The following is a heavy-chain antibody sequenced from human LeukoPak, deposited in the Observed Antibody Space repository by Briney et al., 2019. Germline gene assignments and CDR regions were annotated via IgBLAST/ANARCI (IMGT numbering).Heavy chain of an antibody. CDR1: GGTFSSYA. J-gene: IGHJ3*02. Sequence: SVKVSCKASGGTFSSYAISWVRRAPGQGLEWMGGIIPIFGTANYAQKFQGRVTITADESTSTAYMELSSLRSEDTAVYYCARGGSGSYWAFDIWGQGTMVTVSS. V-gene: IGHV1-69*13. CDR2: IIPIFGTA. D-gene: IGHD3-10*01. CDR3: ARGGSGSYWAFDI.